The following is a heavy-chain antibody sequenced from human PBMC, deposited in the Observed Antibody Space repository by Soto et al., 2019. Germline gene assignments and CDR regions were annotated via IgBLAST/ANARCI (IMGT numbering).Heavy chain of an antibody. CDR3: ASLGVGDWANYYYYYCMDV. D-gene: IGHD2-21*02. V-gene: IGHV3-23*01. CDR1: GFTFSVYA. Sequence: EVQLLESGGGFVQPGGSLRLSCAATGFTFSVYAMTWVRQAPGKGLEWVLAVTANGGSTYSADSVKGRFTISRDNSKNPLFLQIISLRAEDTAVYYCASLGVGDWANYYYYYCMDVWGQGTTVTVSS. J-gene: IGHJ6*02. CDR2: VTANGGST.